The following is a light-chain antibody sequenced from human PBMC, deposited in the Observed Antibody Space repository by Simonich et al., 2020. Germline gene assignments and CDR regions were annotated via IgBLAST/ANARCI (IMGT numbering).Light chain of an antibody. CDR2: WAS. J-gene: IGKJ2*01. V-gene: IGKV4-1*01. CDR3: QQYYSTPYT. Sequence: DIVMTQSPDSLAVSLGARATINCKSSQSVLYSSNNKNYLAWYQQKPGQPPKLLIYWASTRESGVPDRFSGSWSGTDFTLTISSLQAEYVAVYYCQQYYSTPYTFGQGTKLEIK. CDR1: QSVLYSSNNKNY.